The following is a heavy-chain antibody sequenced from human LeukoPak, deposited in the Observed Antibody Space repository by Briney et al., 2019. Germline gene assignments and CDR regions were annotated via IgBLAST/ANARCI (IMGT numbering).Heavy chain of an antibody. CDR3: ARDEGRYHYGSGSYYLSASPKLDP. Sequence: GASVKVSCKATGYTFTSYGLSWVRQAPGQGLEWMGWISTYNDNTNYAQKLQGRLTMTTDTSTSTAYMELRSLRSDDTAVYYCARDEGRYHYGSGSYYLSASPKLDPWGQGTLVTVSS. D-gene: IGHD3-10*01. V-gene: IGHV1-18*01. J-gene: IGHJ5*02. CDR2: ISTYNDNT. CDR1: GYTFTSYG.